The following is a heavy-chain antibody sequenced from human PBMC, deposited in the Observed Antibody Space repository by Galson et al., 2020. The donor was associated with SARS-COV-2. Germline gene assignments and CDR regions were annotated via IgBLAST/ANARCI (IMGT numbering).Heavy chain of an antibody. V-gene: IGHV3-48*03. D-gene: IGHD3-10*01. J-gene: IGHJ3*02. CDR2: ISSSGTSV. CDR3: ARTYLRSLSTYAFDI. Sequence: GESLKISCAASEFTFSSYEMNWVRQAPGKGLEWVSYISSSGTSVYYADSVKGRFTISRDNAKNSLYLQMNSLRAEDTAVYYCARTYLRSLSTYAFDIWGQGTVVTVSS. CDR1: EFTFSSYE.